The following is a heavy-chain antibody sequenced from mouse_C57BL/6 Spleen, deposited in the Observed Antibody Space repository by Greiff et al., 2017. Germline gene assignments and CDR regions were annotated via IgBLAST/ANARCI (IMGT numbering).Heavy chain of an antibody. V-gene: IGHV1-64*01. J-gene: IGHJ4*01. CDR3: ARRSGNAMDY. CDR2: IHPNSGST. Sequence: QVQLQQPGAELVKPGASVKLSCKASGYTFTSYWMHWVKQRPGQGLEWIGMIHPNSGSTNYNAKFKSKATLTVDKSSSTAYMQLSSLTSEDSAVYYCARRSGNAMDYWGQETSVTVSS. CDR1: GYTFTSYW. D-gene: IGHD1-3*01.